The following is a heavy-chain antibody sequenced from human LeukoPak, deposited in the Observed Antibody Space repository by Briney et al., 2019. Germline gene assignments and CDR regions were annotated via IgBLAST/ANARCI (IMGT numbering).Heavy chain of an antibody. CDR2: ISGGGGST. J-gene: IGHJ4*02. CDR1: GFTFSSYA. CDR3: AKSRLYGDYANFDY. Sequence: PGGSLRLSCAVSGFTFSSYAMSWVRQAPGKGLEWVSAISGGGGSTHSADSVKGRFTISRDNSKNTLHLQMNSLRAEDTAVYYCAKSRLYGDYANFDYWGQGTLVTVSS. D-gene: IGHD4-17*01. V-gene: IGHV3-23*01.